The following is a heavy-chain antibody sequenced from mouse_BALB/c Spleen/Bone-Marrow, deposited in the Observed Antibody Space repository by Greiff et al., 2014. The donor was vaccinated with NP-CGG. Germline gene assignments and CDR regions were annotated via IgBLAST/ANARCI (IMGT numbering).Heavy chain of an antibody. CDR2: IDPGNGNT. CDR3: ATYYYGSSWGFAY. Sequence: EVMLVESGAELVKPGASVKLSCTASGFNIKDTYMHWVKQRPEQGLEWIGRIDPGNGNTKYDPKFQGKATITADTSSNTAYLQLSSLTSEDTAVYYCATYYYGSSWGFAYWGQGTLVTVSA. V-gene: IGHV14-3*02. J-gene: IGHJ3*01. D-gene: IGHD1-1*01. CDR1: GFNIKDTY.